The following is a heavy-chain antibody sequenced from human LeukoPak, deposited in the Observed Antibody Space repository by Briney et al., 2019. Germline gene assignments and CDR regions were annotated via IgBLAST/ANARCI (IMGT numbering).Heavy chain of an antibody. Sequence: PSETLSLTCAVYGVSFSGYYWGWIRQPPGKGLEWVGSIYYSGSTYYNPSLKSRVTISVDTSKNQFSLKLSSVTAADTAVYYCARTPAATTFYYYYYMDVWGKGTTVTVSS. D-gene: IGHD2-2*01. J-gene: IGHJ6*03. CDR3: ARTPAATTFYYYYYMDV. CDR2: IYYSGST. V-gene: IGHV4-39*07. CDR1: GVSFSGYY.